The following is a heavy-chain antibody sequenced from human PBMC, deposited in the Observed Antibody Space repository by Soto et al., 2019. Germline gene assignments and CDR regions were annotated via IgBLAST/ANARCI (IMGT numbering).Heavy chain of an antibody. CDR3: ARDTCHGLDV. D-gene: IGHD3-16*01. CDR2: VSYDGSNQ. CDR1: GFIFNRFA. J-gene: IGHJ6*02. Sequence: QVQLVESGGGVVQPGRSLRLSCAGSGFIFNRFAMHWVRQAPGRGLQWVAVVSYDGSNQYYADSVKGRFSISKDNSREMLFLQMNSLRSEDTGLYFCARDTCHGLDVWGQGTTVTVSS. V-gene: IGHV3-30-3*01.